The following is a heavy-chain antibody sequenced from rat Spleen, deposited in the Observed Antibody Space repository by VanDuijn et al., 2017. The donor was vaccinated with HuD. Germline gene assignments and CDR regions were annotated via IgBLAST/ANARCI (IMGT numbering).Heavy chain of an antibody. CDR1: GFTFSSFP. J-gene: IGHJ2*01. CDR3: IRGMVYTYCFDY. V-gene: IGHV5-46*01. Sequence: EVQLVESGGGLVQPGRSMKLSCAASGFTFSSFPMAWVRQAPTKGLEWVATISTSGGSTYYRDSVKGRFTISRDNAKSTLYLQMNSTRSEDTATYYCIRGMVYTYCFDYWGQGVMVTVSS. CDR2: ISTSGGST. D-gene: IGHD1-6*01.